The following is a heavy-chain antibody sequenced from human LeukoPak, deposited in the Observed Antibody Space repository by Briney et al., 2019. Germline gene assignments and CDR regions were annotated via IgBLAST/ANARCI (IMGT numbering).Heavy chain of an antibody. V-gene: IGHV1-69*05. CDR1: GGTFSSYA. CDR2: IIPIFGTA. D-gene: IGHD4-17*01. J-gene: IGHJ4*02. CDR3: ARGDYGDKFDY. Sequence: SVKVSCKASGGTFSSYAMSWVRQAPGQGLEWMGRIIPIFGTANYAQKFQGRVTITTDESTSTAYMELSSLRSDDTAVYYCARGDYGDKFDYWGQGTLVTVSS.